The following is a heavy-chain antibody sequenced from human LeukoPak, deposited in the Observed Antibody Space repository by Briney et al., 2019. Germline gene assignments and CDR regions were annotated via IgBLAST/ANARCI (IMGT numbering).Heavy chain of an antibody. J-gene: IGHJ4*02. CDR2: IPFDGSNK. Sequence: PGKSLRLSCAASGFTFNRCGMHWVRQAPGKGLEWVTTIPFDGSNKYYADSVKGRFTISRDNSKNALYLQMNSLRAEDSALYYCAKDSSSTRSFDYWGQGTLVTVSS. D-gene: IGHD2-2*01. V-gene: IGHV3-30*18. CDR3: AKDSSSTRSFDY. CDR1: GFTFNRCG.